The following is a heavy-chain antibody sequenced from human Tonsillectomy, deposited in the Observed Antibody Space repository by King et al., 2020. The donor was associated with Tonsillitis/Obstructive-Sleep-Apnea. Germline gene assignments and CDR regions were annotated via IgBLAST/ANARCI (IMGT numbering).Heavy chain of an antibody. CDR3: AGYCXSXXCYLPYYXMDX. CDR1: GDSFSGYY. CDR2: INHSGST. D-gene: IGHD2-2*03. J-gene: IGHJ6*03. V-gene: IGHV4-34*01. Sequence: VQLQQWGAGLLKPSETLSLTCAVYGDSFSGYYWSWIRQPPGKGLEWIGEINHSGSTNYNPSLKSRVTISVDTSKNQFSLKLSSVTAADTAVYYCAGYCXSXXCYLPYYXMDXXGKGTTVTVSS.